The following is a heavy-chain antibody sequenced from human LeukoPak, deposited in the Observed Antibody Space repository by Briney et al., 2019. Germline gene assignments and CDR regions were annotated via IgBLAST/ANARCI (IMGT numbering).Heavy chain of an antibody. CDR3: ARHLSGITGYTYGRGIDY. CDR1: GGSFSGYY. J-gene: IGHJ4*02. CDR2: INHSGST. V-gene: IGHV4-34*01. D-gene: IGHD5-18*01. Sequence: SETLSLTCAVYGGSFSGYYWSWIRQPPGKGLEWIGEINHSGSTNYNPSLKSRVTISVDTSKNQFSLKLSSVTAADTAVYYCARHLSGITGYTYGRGIDYWGQGTLLTVSS.